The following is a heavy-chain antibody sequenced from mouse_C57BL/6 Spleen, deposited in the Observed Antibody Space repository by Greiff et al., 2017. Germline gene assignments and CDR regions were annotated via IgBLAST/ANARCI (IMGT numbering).Heavy chain of an antibody. Sequence: VQLHESGAELVRPGSSVKLSCKASGYTFTSYWMHWVKQRPIQGLEWIGNIDPSDSETHYNQKFKDKATLTVDKSSSTAYMQLSSLTSEDSAVYYCARWDGNYFAYWGQGTLVTVSA. D-gene: IGHD2-1*01. CDR2: IDPSDSET. CDR1: GYTFTSYW. J-gene: IGHJ3*01. CDR3: ARWDGNYFAY. V-gene: IGHV1-52*01.